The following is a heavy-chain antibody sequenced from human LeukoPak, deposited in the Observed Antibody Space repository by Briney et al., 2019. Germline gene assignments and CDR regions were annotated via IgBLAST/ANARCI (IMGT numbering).Heavy chain of an antibody. J-gene: IGHJ4*02. CDR1: GGSISRYY. Sequence: SETLSLTCTVSGGSISRYYWSWIRQPPGKGLEWIGYIYYSGSTNYNPSLKSRVTISVDTSKNQFSLKLSSVTAADTAVYYCARLQIGGSYYFDYWGQGTLVTVSS. CDR2: IYYSGST. D-gene: IGHD3-16*01. V-gene: IGHV4-59*08. CDR3: ARLQIGGSYYFDY.